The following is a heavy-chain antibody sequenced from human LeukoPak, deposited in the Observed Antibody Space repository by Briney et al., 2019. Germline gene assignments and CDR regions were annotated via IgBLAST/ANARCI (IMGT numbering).Heavy chain of an antibody. D-gene: IGHD3-22*01. V-gene: IGHV1-2*02. CDR2: INPDSGGT. CDR3: ARKYYYDSSGYSFDY. J-gene: IGHJ4*02. Sequence: GASVKVSCKASGYTFIGYYMHWVRQAPGQGLEWMGWINPDSGGTNYVQKFQGRVTMTRDTSISTAYMELSRLRSDDTAVYYCARKYYYDSSGYSFDYWGQGTLVTVSS. CDR1: GYTFIGYY.